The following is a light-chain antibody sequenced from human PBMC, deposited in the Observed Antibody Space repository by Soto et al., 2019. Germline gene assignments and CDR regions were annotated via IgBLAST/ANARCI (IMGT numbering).Light chain of an antibody. CDR1: QSISSW. V-gene: IGKV1-5*03. J-gene: IGKJ2*01. Sequence: DIQMTQSPSTLSASVGDRVTITCRASQSISSWLAWYQQKPGKAPKLLIYQASSLETGVPSRFSVSASGTDFTLTISSLQPDDFATYFCQQYKSYPYTFGQETKVEIK. CDR2: QAS. CDR3: QQYKSYPYT.